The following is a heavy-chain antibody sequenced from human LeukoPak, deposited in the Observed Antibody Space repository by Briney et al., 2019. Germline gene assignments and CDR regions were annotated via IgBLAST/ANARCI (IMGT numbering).Heavy chain of an antibody. V-gene: IGHV3-23*01. CDR2: IGGSGGST. D-gene: IGHD3-22*01. J-gene: IGHJ4*02. Sequence: GGSLRLSCAAPGFTFNNYAMSWVRHAPGKGLEWVSAIGGSGGSTYYTDSVTGRFTISRDNSKNTLYLQMNSLRAEDTALYYCASLDYFDSSDYGDYWGQGTLVTVSS. CDR1: GFTFNNYA. CDR3: ASLDYFDSSDYGDY.